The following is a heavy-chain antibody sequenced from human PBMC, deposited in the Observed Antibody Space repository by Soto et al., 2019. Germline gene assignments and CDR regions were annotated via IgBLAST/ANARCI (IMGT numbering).Heavy chain of an antibody. CDR1: SGSLSTYY. CDR3: ARELFLRGSGSYYFDY. V-gene: IGHV4-59*12. D-gene: IGHD3-10*01. Sequence: SETLSLTCTVSSGSLSTYYWSWILQPPGKGLEWIGYIYYTGSTNYNPSLKTRVAISVDKSKNQFSLKLSSVTAADTAVYYCARELFLRGSGSYYFDYWGQGTLVTVSS. J-gene: IGHJ4*02. CDR2: IYYTGST.